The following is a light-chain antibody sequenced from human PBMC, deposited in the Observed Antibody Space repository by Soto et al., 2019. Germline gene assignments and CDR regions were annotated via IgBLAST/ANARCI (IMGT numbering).Light chain of an antibody. CDR1: QSLLHSNGYNY. V-gene: IGKV2-28*01. CDR3: MQALQTRNT. CDR2: LGS. J-gene: IGKJ2*01. Sequence: DIVMTQSPLSLAVAPGEPASISCRSSQSLLHSNGYNYLDWYLQKPGQSPQLLIYLGSNRASGVPDRFSGSGSGTDFTLKISRVVAEDVGVYYCMQALQTRNTFGQGTKLEIK.